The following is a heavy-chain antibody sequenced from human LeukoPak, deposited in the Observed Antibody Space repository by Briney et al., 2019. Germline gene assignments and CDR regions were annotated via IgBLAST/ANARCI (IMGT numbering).Heavy chain of an antibody. CDR3: AISYDSSSLGYFDY. V-gene: IGHV1-18*01. CDR2: ISAYNGNT. J-gene: IGHJ4*02. D-gene: IGHD3-22*01. Sequence: ASVKVSCKGSGYTFTSYGISWVRQAPGQGLEWMGWISAYNGNTNYAQKLQGRVTMTTDTSTSTAYMELRSLRSDDTAVYFCAISYDSSSLGYFDYWGQGTLVTVSS. CDR1: GYTFTSYG.